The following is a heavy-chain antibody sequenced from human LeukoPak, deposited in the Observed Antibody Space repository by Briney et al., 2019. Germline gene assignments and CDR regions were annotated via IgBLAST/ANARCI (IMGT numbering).Heavy chain of an antibody. CDR2: IYSGGST. CDR1: GFTVSSNY. D-gene: IGHD2-2*01. CDR3: ARVHCSSTSCPIDY. V-gene: IGHV3-53*01. J-gene: IGHJ4*02. Sequence: GGSLRLSCAASGFTVSSNYMSWVRQAPGKGLEWVSVIYSGGSTYYADSVKGRFTISRDNSKNTLYLQMNSLRAEDTAVYYCARVHCSSTSCPIDYWGQGTLVTVSS.